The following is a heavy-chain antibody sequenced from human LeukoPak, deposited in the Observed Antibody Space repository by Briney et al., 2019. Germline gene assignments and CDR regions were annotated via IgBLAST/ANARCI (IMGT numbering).Heavy chain of an antibody. CDR2: ISSSGSTK. CDR1: GFTFSSYE. J-gene: IGHJ4*02. D-gene: IGHD5-12*01. Sequence: GGTLRLSCAASGFTFSSYEMNWVRQAPGKGLEWVSYISSSGSTKYYADSVKGRFTISRDNAKNSLYLQMNTLRVEDTAVYYCARDLGRWLRTVEYWGQGTLVTVSS. CDR3: ARDLGRWLRTVEY. V-gene: IGHV3-48*03.